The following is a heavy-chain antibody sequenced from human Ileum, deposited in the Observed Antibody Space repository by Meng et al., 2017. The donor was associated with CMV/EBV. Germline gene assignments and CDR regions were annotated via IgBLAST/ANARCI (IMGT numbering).Heavy chain of an antibody. CDR3: ARGSGPPGDY. D-gene: IGHD3-10*01. CDR2: INTYKGNT. Sequence: VQPVQSGGEVKKPWASVKVSCKTSGYSFLTYAISWVRQAPGQGLEWIGRINTYKGNTDYAQKFQGRVTLTRDASTNIAYMELTSLRSDDTAVYYCARGSGPPGDYWGQGTLVTVSS. V-gene: IGHV1-18*01. J-gene: IGHJ4*02. CDR1: GYSFLTYA.